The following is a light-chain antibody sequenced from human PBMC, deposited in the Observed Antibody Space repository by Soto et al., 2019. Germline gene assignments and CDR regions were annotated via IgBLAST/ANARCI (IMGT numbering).Light chain of an antibody. V-gene: IGKV3-15*01. CDR1: QRVSCY. J-gene: IGKJ4*01. CDR2: GAS. CDR3: QKYTRLPLT. Sequence: EIVMTQSPATLSVSPGERATLSCRASQRVSCYLACSEQKFGQAPRLLIYGASTRATGIPARFSGSGSGKAFNLTMRSLQCEDFSVYYFQKYTRLPLTYAGETNVQIK.